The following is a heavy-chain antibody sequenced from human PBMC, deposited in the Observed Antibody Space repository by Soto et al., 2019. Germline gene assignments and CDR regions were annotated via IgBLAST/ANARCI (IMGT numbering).Heavy chain of an antibody. Sequence: GGSLRLSCAASGFTFSSYSMNWVRQAPGKGLEWVSSISSSSSYIYYADSVKGRFTISRDNAKNSLFLQMNSLRAEDTAVYYCARGSSWYSEYFQHWGQGTLVTVSS. CDR2: ISSSSSYI. D-gene: IGHD6-13*01. CDR1: GFTFSSYS. CDR3: ARGSSWYSEYFQH. J-gene: IGHJ1*01. V-gene: IGHV3-21*01.